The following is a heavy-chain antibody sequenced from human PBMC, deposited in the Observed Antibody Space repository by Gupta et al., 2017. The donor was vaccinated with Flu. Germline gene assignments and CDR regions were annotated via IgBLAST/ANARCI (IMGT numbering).Heavy chain of an antibody. V-gene: IGHV1-2*06. J-gene: IGHJ2*01. Sequence: QAPGQGLEWMGRSNPNSGDTNYAPKFQARVTMTRDTSISTAYMELSRLGSDDTAVYYCARDRACSRTTCHASNWYFDLWGRGTLLIVSS. CDR3: ARDRACSRTTCHASNWYFDL. CDR2: SNPNSGDT. D-gene: IGHD2-2*01.